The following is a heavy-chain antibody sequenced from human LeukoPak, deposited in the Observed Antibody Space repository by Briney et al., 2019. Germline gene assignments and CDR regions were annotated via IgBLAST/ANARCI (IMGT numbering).Heavy chain of an antibody. CDR1: GYSISSGYY. D-gene: IGHD1/OR15-1a*01. J-gene: IGHJ6*02. CDR3: ARGNNGASGMDV. CDR2: IYHSGST. Sequence: SETLSLTCTVSGYSISSGYYWGWLRQPPGKGLGWIGSIYHSGSTYYGPSLKSRVTISIDTSKNQVSLKLTSVTAADTAVYFCARGNNGASGMDVWGQGTTVTVS. V-gene: IGHV4-38-2*02.